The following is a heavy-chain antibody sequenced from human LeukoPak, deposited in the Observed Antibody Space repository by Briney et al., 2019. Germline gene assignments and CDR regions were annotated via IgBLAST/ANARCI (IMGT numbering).Heavy chain of an antibody. Sequence: ASVKVSCKASGYTFTGYYMHWVRQAPGQGLEWMGWINPNSGGTNYAQKLQGRVTMTTDTSTSTAYMELRSLRSDDTAVYYCARVQPGYSSSWYGGYYFDYWGQGTLVTVSS. CDR3: ARVQPGYSSSWYGGYYFDY. D-gene: IGHD6-13*01. V-gene: IGHV1-2*02. CDR2: INPNSGGT. CDR1: GYTFTGYY. J-gene: IGHJ4*02.